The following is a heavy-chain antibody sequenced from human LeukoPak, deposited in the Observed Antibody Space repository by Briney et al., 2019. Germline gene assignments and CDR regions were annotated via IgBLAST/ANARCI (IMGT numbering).Heavy chain of an antibody. CDR3: ARKVAVAMDLDY. Sequence: GGSLRLSCAASGFTFKSYGMTWFRQVPGKGLEWVSSITGAGSSTKYADSVNGRFTISRDNSKNTVSLQMTGLRAEDTAVYYCARKVAVAMDLDYWGQGTLVTVSS. V-gene: IGHV3-23*01. J-gene: IGHJ4*02. CDR2: ITGAGSST. D-gene: IGHD5-18*01. CDR1: GFTFKSYG.